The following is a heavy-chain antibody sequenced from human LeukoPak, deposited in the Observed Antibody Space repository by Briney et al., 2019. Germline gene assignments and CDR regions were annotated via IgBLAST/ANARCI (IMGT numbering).Heavy chain of an antibody. CDR2: INPSGGST. Sequence: PGGSLRLSCAASGYTFTGYYMHWVRQAPGQGLEWMGIINPSGGSTSYAQKFQGRVTMTRDTSTSTVYMELSSLRSEDTAVYYCARPLYDVGDAFDIWGQGTMVTVSS. V-gene: IGHV1-46*01. CDR3: ARPLYDVGDAFDI. CDR1: GYTFTGYY. J-gene: IGHJ3*02. D-gene: IGHD3-16*01.